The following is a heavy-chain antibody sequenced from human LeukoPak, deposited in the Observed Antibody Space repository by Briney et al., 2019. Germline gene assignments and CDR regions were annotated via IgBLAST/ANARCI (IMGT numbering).Heavy chain of an antibody. Sequence: SETLSLTCTVSGGSISSGDYYWRWIRQPPGKGREWIGYISYSGSTYYNPSLKSRVTISVDTSKNQFSLKLSSVTAADTAVYYCASNWNDVLGPFDYWGQGTLVTVSA. V-gene: IGHV4-30-4*01. CDR2: ISYSGST. D-gene: IGHD1-1*01. J-gene: IGHJ4*02. CDR3: ASNWNDVLGPFDY. CDR1: GGSISSGDYY.